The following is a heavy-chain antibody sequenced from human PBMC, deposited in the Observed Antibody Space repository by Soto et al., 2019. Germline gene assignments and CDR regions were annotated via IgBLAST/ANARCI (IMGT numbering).Heavy chain of an antibody. CDR3: ARVFEDSSSSTCFDP. J-gene: IGHJ5*02. D-gene: IGHD6-6*01. CDR1: GYTFTSYY. Sequence: QVQLVQSGAEVKKPGASVKVSCKASGYTFTSYYMHWVRQAPGQGLEWMGIINPSGGSTSYAQKFTRRVTMTRDTSTSTVYMELSSLRAEDTAVYYCARVFEDSSSSTCFDPWGQGTLFPVSS. V-gene: IGHV1-46*01. CDR2: INPSGGST.